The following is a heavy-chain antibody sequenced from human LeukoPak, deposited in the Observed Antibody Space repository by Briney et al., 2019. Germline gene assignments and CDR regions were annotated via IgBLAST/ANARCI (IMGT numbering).Heavy chain of an antibody. J-gene: IGHJ4*02. CDR3: AKVETSGGANCYALDY. Sequence: GGSLRLSCAASGFTFSSYAMTWVRQAPDKGLGWVSAISGSDGSTYYADSVKGRFTISRDDSQNTLYLQMNSLSAEDTAVYYCAKVETSGGANCYALDYWGQGTLVTVSS. CDR1: GFTFSSYA. D-gene: IGHD2-2*01. V-gene: IGHV3-23*01. CDR2: ISGSDGST.